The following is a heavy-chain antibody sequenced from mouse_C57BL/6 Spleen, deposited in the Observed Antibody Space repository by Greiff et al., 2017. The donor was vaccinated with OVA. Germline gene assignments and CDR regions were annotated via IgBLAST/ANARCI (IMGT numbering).Heavy chain of an antibody. Sequence: EVQGVESGGDLVKPGGSLKLSCAASGFTFSSYGMSWVRQTPDTRLEWVATISSGGSYTNSPDSVKGRFTFSRDNATNTLYLQMSSLKSEDTAMDYCARHEGSKVYYFDYWGQGTTLTVSS. CDR2: ISSGGSYT. CDR3: ARHEGSKVYYFDY. J-gene: IGHJ2*01. V-gene: IGHV5-6*01. CDR1: GFTFSSYG.